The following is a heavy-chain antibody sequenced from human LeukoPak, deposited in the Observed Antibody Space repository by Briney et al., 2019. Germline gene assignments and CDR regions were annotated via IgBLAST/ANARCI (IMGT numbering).Heavy chain of an antibody. CDR1: GYSFTSYW. V-gene: IGHV5-51*01. CDR3: VRAPWLGFYDSSGYDERPLGHFDY. Sequence: GESLKISCEASGYSFTSYWIGWVRQMPGKGLEWMGISYPGDSDTRYSPSFQGQDTISADKSMSTAYLQWSSLKASDTAMYYCVRAPWLGFYDSSGYDERPLGHFDYWGQGTLVIVSS. CDR2: SYPGDSDT. J-gene: IGHJ4*02. D-gene: IGHD3-22*01.